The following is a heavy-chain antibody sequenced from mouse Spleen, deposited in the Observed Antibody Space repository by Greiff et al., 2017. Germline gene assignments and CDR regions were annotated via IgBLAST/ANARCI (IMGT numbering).Heavy chain of an antibody. D-gene: IGHD4-1*01. V-gene: IGHV1-78*01. CDR3: ARSSWAGYFDV. CDR1: GYTFTDHS. Sequence: VQLQQSDAELVKPGASVKISCKVSGYTFTDHSIHLMKQRPEQGLDWIGYLYPGNGGTEYNENFKGKATLTADKSSSTVYMQLNSLTSADSAVYFCARSSWAGYFDVWGAGTTVTVSS. J-gene: IGHJ1*01. CDR2: LYPGNGGT.